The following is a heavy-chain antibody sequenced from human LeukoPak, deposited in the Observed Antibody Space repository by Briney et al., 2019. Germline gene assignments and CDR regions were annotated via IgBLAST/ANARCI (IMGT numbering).Heavy chain of an antibody. CDR2: LNPNSGNT. Sequence: ASVKLSCKAAGYTFTSYDIKWLRQATGQGLGWRGWLNPNSGNTGYAQNFQGRVTMTRNTSINTAYIELSSLRSEDTAVYYCARGRAGAGSWWDYYYGMDVWGQGTTVTVSS. J-gene: IGHJ6*02. D-gene: IGHD6-19*01. CDR1: GYTFTSYD. V-gene: IGHV1-8*01. CDR3: ARGRAGAGSWWDYYYGMDV.